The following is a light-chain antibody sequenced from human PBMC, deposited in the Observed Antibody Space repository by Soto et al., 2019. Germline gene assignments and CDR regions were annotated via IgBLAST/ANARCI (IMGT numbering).Light chain of an antibody. Sequence: QSVLTQPPSASGTPGQRVTISCSGSSSNIGSNTVNWYQQLPGTAPKLVIHTTDQRPSGVPGRFSGSKSGTSASLAISGLHSEDEAEYYCVACDDSLNGYVVFGGGTKVTVL. CDR3: VACDDSLNGYVV. V-gene: IGLV1-44*01. J-gene: IGLJ2*01. CDR2: TTD. CDR1: SSNIGSNT.